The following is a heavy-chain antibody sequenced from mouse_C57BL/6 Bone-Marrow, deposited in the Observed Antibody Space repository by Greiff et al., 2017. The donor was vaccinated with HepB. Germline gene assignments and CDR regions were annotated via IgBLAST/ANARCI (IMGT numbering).Heavy chain of an antibody. CDR3: ARTGYYFDY. J-gene: IGHJ2*01. CDR2: IRNKANGYTT. D-gene: IGHD2-2*01. V-gene: IGHV7-3*01. Sequence: EVKLVESGGGLVQPGGSLSLSCAASGFTFTDYYMSWVRQPPGKALEWLGFIRNKANGYTTEYSASVKGRFTISRDNTQSILYLQMNALRAEDSATYYCARTGYYFDYWGQGTTLTVSS. CDR1: GFTFTDYY.